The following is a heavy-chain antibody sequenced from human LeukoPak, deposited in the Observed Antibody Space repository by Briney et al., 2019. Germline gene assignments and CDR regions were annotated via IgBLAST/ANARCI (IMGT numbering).Heavy chain of an antibody. CDR1: GGSISSGGYY. J-gene: IGHJ5*02. CDR3: ARRVVVVPAAISAFSYNWFDP. D-gene: IGHD2-2*02. CDR2: IYHSGST. V-gene: IGHV4-30-2*01. Sequence: PSQTLSLTCTVSGGSISSGGYYWSWIRQPPGKGLEWIGYIYHSGSTYYNPSLKSRVTISVDRSKNQFSLKLSSVTAADTAVYYCARRVVVVPAAISAFSYNWFDPWGQGTLVTVSS.